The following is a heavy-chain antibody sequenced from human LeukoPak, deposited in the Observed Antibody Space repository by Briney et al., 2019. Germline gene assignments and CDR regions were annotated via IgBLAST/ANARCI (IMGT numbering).Heavy chain of an antibody. V-gene: IGHV4-31*03. CDR2: IYYSGST. J-gene: IGHJ6*02. CDR1: GGSISSGGYY. D-gene: IGHD3-3*01. CDR3: ARVRYYDFWSGYSNGMDV. Sequence: PSETLSLTCTVSGGSISSGGYYWSWIRQHPGKGLEWTGYIYYSGSTYYNPSLKSRVTISVDTSKNQFSLKLSSVTAADTAVYYCARVRYYDFWSGYSNGMDVWGQGTTVTVSS.